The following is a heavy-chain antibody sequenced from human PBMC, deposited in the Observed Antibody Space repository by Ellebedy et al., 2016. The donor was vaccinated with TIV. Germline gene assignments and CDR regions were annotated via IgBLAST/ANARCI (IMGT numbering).Heavy chain of an antibody. D-gene: IGHD3-9*01. V-gene: IGHV4-39*01. J-gene: IGHJ4*02. CDR2: IYYNGTT. Sequence: MPSETLSLTCVVSGASMSSRNYYWGWIRQPPGKGLEWIGSIYYNGTTYYKPSLKSRVTISADTSNNRFSLKLSSVTAADTAMYYCARHPQNVYFRPWGQGTLVTVSS. CDR1: GASMSSRNYY. CDR3: ARHPQNVYFRP.